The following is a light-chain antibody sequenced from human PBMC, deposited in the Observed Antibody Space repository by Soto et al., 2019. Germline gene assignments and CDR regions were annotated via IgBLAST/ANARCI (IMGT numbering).Light chain of an antibody. CDR2: RNN. J-gene: IGLJ3*02. V-gene: IGLV1-47*01. CDR1: SSNIGTNY. Sequence: QSVLTQPPSASGTPGQRVTISCSGSSSNIGTNYVYWYQQLPGTAPKLLMYRNNQRPSGVPDRFSGSKSGASASLAISGLRSEDEADYYCAGWDASLSTWVFGGGTKVTVL. CDR3: AGWDASLSTWV.